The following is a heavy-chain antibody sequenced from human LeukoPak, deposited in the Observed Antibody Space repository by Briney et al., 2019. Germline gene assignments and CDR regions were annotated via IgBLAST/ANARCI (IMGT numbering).Heavy chain of an antibody. Sequence: GGSLRLSCAASGFTVSSNYMSWVRQAPGKGLEWVSVIYSGGSTYYADSVKGRFTISRDNSKNTLYLQMNSLRAEDTAVYYCARDRVVPAAETPYWYFDLWGRGTLVTVSS. CDR1: GFTVSSNY. CDR3: ARDRVVPAAETPYWYFDL. J-gene: IGHJ2*01. D-gene: IGHD2-2*01. CDR2: IYSGGST. V-gene: IGHV3-53*01.